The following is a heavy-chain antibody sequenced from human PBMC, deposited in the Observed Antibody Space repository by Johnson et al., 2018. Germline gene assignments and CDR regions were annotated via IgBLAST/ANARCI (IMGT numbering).Heavy chain of an antibody. CDR1: GGSISSSNW. CDR3: ARDRSRTPRPHAFDI. CDR2: IYHSGST. V-gene: IGHV4-4*02. D-gene: IGHD2-2*01. J-gene: IGHJ3*02. Sequence: QVQLQESGPGLVKPSGTLSLTCAVSGGSISSSNWWSWVRQPPGKGLEWIGEIYHSGSTNSNPSLKSRGTISVDKSKNQFSLKPSPVTAADTAVYYCARDRSRTPRPHAFDIWGQGTMVTVSS.